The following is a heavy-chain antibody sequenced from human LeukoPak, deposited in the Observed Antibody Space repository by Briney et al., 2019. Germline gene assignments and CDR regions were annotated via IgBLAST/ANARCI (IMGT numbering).Heavy chain of an antibody. D-gene: IGHD2-21*01. J-gene: IGHJ3*02. CDR3: ARVRRNQYSLRAAGAFDI. CDR1: GLTFNNYA. Sequence: GGSLRLSCAASGLTFNNYATHWVRQAPDKGLECVAAISYDGSKKYYADSMKGRFTISRDNTQNTLYLQMNSLQPEDTAVYYCARVRRNQYSLRAAGAFDIWGQGTRVTVSS. V-gene: IGHV3-30*04. CDR2: ISYDGSKK.